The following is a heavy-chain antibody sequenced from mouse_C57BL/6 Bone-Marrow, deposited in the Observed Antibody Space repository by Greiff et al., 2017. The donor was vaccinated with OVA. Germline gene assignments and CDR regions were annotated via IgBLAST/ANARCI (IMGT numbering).Heavy chain of an antibody. D-gene: IGHD3-2*02. Sequence: QVHVKQPGAELVKPGASVKMSCKASGYTFTSYWITWVKQRPGQGLEWIGDIYPGSGSTNYNEKFKSKATLTVDTSSSTAYMQLSSLTSEDSAVYYCARRTAQATDYWGQGTTLTVSS. V-gene: IGHV1-55*01. CDR1: GYTFTSYW. CDR3: ARRTAQATDY. CDR2: IYPGSGST. J-gene: IGHJ2*01.